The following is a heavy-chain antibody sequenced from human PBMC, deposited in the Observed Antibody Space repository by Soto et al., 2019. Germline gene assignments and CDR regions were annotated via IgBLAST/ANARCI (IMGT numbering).Heavy chain of an antibody. D-gene: IGHD3-10*01. CDR3: ARVHIVGGIITHEKGFDC. V-gene: IGHV1-18*01. Sequence: QVQLVQSGAEVKKPGASVTVSCKASGYSFTTYGISWVRQAPGQGLEWMGWIISYNGNTKYAQKLQGRVTVTTDASTITAYIELRSLRSEGTAVYYCARVHIVGGIITHEKGFDCWGQGTLVTVSS. CDR1: GYSFTTYG. J-gene: IGHJ4*02. CDR2: IISYNGNT.